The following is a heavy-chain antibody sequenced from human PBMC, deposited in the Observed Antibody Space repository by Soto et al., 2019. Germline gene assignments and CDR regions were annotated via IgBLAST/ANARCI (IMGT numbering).Heavy chain of an antibody. V-gene: IGHV3-30*18. CDR3: AKDEAGVDYDILTGYYNFDY. CDR1: GFTFSSYG. J-gene: IGHJ4*02. D-gene: IGHD3-9*01. CDR2: ISYDGSNK. Sequence: LRLSCAASGFTFSSYGMHWVRQAPGKGLERVAVISYDGSNKYYADSVKGRFTISRDNSKNTLYLQMNSLRAEDTAVYYCAKDEAGVDYDILTGYYNFDYWGQGTLVTVSS.